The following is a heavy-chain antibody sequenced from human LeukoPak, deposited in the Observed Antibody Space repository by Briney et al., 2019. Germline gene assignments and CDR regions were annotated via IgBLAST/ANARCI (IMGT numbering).Heavy chain of an antibody. D-gene: IGHD6-19*01. J-gene: IGHJ4*02. CDR3: ARQGGMQSFDY. Sequence: PGGSLRLSCAASGFSFSSYSMTWVRQAPGKGLEWVAYISGGSGYIYYADSVKGRFTVSRDNDENSLYLQMNSLRADDTAVYYCARQGGMQSFDYWGQGILVTVSS. V-gene: IGHV3-21*01. CDR1: GFSFSSYS. CDR2: ISGGSGYI.